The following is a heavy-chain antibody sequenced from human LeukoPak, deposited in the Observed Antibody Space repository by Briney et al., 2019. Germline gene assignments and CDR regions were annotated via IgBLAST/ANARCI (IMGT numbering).Heavy chain of an antibody. Sequence: GGSLRLSCAVSGFIFSDYWMHWVRQVPGKGLVWLARVNSDGSSTIYVDSVKGRFTISRDNAKKTVALQMNSLRAEDTAVYYCATGGAQYYDYWGQGTVVTVSS. CDR2: VNSDGSST. CDR1: GFIFSDYW. J-gene: IGHJ4*02. D-gene: IGHD3-16*01. V-gene: IGHV3-74*01. CDR3: ATGGAQYYDY.